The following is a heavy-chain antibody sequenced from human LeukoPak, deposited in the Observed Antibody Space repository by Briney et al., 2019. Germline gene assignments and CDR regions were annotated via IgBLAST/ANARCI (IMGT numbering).Heavy chain of an antibody. D-gene: IGHD3-10*01. J-gene: IGHJ6*02. CDR3: AKGYYGSGKRSSGYYYYYYGMDV. CDR2: ISWNSGSI. V-gene: IGHV3-9*01. CDR1: GFTFDDYA. Sequence: GGSLRLSCAASGFTFDDYAMHWVRQAPGKGLEWVSGISWNSGSIGYADSVKGRFTISRDNAKNSLYLQMNSLRAEDTALYYCAKGYYGSGKRSSGYYYYYYGMDVWGQGTTVTVSS.